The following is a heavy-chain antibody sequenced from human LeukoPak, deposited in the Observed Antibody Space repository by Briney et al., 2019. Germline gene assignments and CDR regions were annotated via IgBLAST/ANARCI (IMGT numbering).Heavy chain of an antibody. CDR3: ARAFGGFITNFDH. J-gene: IGHJ4*02. Sequence: GASVKVSCKASGYTFTSYDISWVRQAPGQGLEWMGWISPYNGNTNYAQNLQGRVTMTTDTSTSTAYMELRSLRSDDTAVYYCARAFGGFITNFDHWGQGTLVTVSS. CDR2: ISPYNGNT. CDR1: GYTFTSYD. D-gene: IGHD3-16*02. V-gene: IGHV1-18*01.